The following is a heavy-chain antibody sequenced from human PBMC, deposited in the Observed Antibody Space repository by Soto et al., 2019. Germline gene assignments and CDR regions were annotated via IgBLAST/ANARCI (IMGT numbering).Heavy chain of an antibody. CDR1: GFTFSSYW. V-gene: IGHV3-7*03. CDR2: IKQDGSEK. J-gene: IGHJ6*02. Sequence: GGSLRLSCAASGFTFSSYWMSWVRQAPGKGLEWVANIKQDGSEKYYVDSVKGRFTISRDNAKNSLYLQMNSLRAEDTAAYYCARGQYCSSTSCYTGYYYCGMDVWGQGTTVTVSS. CDR3: ARGQYCSSTSCYTGYYYCGMDV. D-gene: IGHD2-2*02.